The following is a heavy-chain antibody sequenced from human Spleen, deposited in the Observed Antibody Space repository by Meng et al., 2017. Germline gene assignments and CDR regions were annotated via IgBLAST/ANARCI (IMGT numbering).Heavy chain of an antibody. CDR1: GDSVSSNSAA. V-gene: IGHV6-1*01. D-gene: IGHD3-22*01. CDR3: ARGWLTLDY. J-gene: IGHJ4*02. Sequence: HVQLQQSGPGLAKPSQPLPRTCAISGDSVSSNSAAWTWIRQSPSRGLEWLGRTYYRSKWYNDYAVSVKSRITINPDTSKNQFSLQLNSVTPEDTAVYYCARGWLTLDYWGQGTLVTVSS. CDR2: TYYRSKWYN.